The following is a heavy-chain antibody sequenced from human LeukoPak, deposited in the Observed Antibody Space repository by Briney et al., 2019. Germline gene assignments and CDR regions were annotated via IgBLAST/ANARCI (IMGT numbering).Heavy chain of an antibody. CDR3: ARGSGDFWSGYVGFDY. CDR1: GGSISSSSYY. V-gene: IGHV4-39*07. CDR2: IYYSGST. Sequence: SETLSLTCTVSGGSISSSSYYWGWIRQPPGKGLEWIGSIYYSGSTYYNPSLKSRVTISVDTSKNQFSLKLSSVTAADTAVYYCARGSGDFWSGYVGFDYWGQGTLVTVSS. J-gene: IGHJ4*02. D-gene: IGHD3-3*01.